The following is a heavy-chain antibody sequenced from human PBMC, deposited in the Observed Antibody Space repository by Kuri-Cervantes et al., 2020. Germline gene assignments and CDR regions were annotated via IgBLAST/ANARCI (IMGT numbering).Heavy chain of an antibody. CDR3: ARDYLEVFGVVINYYYYYYMDV. J-gene: IGHJ6*03. V-gene: IGHV3-21*01. CDR2: VSSSSSYI. Sequence: LSLTCAASGFTFSSYSMNWVRQAPGKGLEWVSSVSSSSSYIYYADSVKGRFTISRDNAKNSLYLQMNSLRAEDTAVYYCARDYLEVFGVVINYYYYYYMDVWGKGTTVTVSS. CDR1: GFTFSSYS. D-gene: IGHD3-3*01.